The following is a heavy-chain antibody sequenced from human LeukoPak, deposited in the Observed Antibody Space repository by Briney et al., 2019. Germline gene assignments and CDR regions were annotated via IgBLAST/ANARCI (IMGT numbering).Heavy chain of an antibody. D-gene: IGHD3-10*01. CDR2: INPNSGGT. CDR3: ARGGVRTLEGYWYFDL. Sequence: ASVKVSCKASGYTFTGYYMHWVRQAPGQGLEWMGWINPNSGGTNYAQKFQGRVTMTRDTSISTAYMELSRLRPDDTAVYYCARGGVRTLEGYWYFDLWGRGTLVTVSS. CDR1: GYTFTGYY. J-gene: IGHJ2*01. V-gene: IGHV1-2*02.